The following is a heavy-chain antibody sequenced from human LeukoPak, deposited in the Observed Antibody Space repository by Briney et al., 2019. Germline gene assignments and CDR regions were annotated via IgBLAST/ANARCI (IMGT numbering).Heavy chain of an antibody. Sequence: GGSLRLSCAGSGSVFSDFYINWIRHSPGKGLEWLAYISPDGSYTTYGDSVKGRFVISRDNAKNSVSLQMNSLRAEDTAVYFCASDQVSGVFDYWGQGARVTVSS. CDR1: GSVFSDFY. V-gene: IGHV3-11*05. CDR3: ASDQVSGVFDY. CDR2: ISPDGSYT. D-gene: IGHD5/OR15-5a*01. J-gene: IGHJ4*02.